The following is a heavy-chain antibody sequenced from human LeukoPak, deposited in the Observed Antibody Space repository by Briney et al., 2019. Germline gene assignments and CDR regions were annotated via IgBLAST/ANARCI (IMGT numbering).Heavy chain of an antibody. J-gene: IGHJ6*03. V-gene: IGHV1-58*02. CDR1: GFTFTSSA. Sequence: ASVKVSCKASGFTFTSSAMKWLRQARGQRLEWIGWIVVGSGNTNSAQKFQERVTITRDMSTSTAYMELSSLRSEDTAVYYCAADLVRQYCSGGSCYPITYYMDVWGKGTTVTVSS. D-gene: IGHD2-15*01. CDR2: IVVGSGNT. CDR3: AADLVRQYCSGGSCYPITYYMDV.